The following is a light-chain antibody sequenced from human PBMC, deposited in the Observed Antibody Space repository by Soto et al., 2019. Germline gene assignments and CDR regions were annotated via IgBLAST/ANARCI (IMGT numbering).Light chain of an antibody. V-gene: IGLV2-8*01. J-gene: IGLJ3*02. Sequence: QSVLAQPPSASGSPGKSVTISCTGTGSDIGNYKSVSWYQQHPGKAPKVMIYEVSKRPSGVPDRFSGSKSGNTASLTVSGLQAEDEADYYCSSYAGSNNLMFGGGTK. CDR3: SSYAGSNNLM. CDR1: GSDIGNYKS. CDR2: EVS.